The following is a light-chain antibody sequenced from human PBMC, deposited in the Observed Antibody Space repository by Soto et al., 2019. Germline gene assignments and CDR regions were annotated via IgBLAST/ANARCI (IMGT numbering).Light chain of an antibody. CDR2: GAS. V-gene: IGKV3-15*01. CDR1: QSVNNN. Sequence: EIVMTQSTATLSVSPGERATLSCMASQSVNNNLAWYQQKPGQAPRLLIYGASARATGIPARFSGSGSGTEFTLTNSSLQSEDFAIYYCQQYNNWPLTFGGGTKVEIK. CDR3: QQYNNWPLT. J-gene: IGKJ4*01.